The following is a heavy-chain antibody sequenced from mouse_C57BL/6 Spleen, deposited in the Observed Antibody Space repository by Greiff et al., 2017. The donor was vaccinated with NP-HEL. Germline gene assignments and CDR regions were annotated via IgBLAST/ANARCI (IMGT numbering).Heavy chain of an antibody. D-gene: IGHD1-1*01. CDR2: IYPGSGNT. Sequence: VQLVESGAELVRPGASVKLSCKASGYTFTDYYINWVKQRPGQGLEWIARIYPGSGNTYYNEKFKGKATLTAEKSSSTAYMQLSSLTSEDSAVYFCARSDGSSYEGDFDVWGTGTTVTVSS. CDR3: ARSDGSSYEGDFDV. J-gene: IGHJ1*03. CDR1: GYTFTDYY. V-gene: IGHV1-76*01.